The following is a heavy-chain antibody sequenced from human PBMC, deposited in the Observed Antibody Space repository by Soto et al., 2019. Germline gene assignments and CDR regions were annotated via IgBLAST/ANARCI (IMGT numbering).Heavy chain of an antibody. D-gene: IGHD2-2*02. CDR2: IYPGDSVS. J-gene: IGHJ5*02. CDR1: GYSFSTYW. Sequence: PGESLKISCKGSGYSFSTYWIAWVRQMPGKGLEWMGIIYPGDSVSRYSPSFQCQVTCSAAASSDSADSLWSSLKASDTAMYYCARRGYCSGTTCYKWFDPWGQGTLVTVAS. CDR3: ARRGYCSGTTCYKWFDP. V-gene: IGHV5-51*01.